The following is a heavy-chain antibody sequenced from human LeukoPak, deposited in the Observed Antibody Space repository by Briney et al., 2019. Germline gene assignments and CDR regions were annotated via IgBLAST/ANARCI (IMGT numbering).Heavy chain of an antibody. J-gene: IGHJ6*02. D-gene: IGHD3-3*01. CDR1: GGSISSSNYY. Sequence: SEALSPTCAVSGGSISSSNYYWGWIRQPPGQGLEWIGSIYYSGNTYYNPSLKSRVTISVDTSKNQFSLKLSSVTATDTAVYYCASRRDFWSGYSRVDYYYYGMDVWGQGTTVTVSS. CDR2: IYYSGNT. V-gene: IGHV4-39*01. CDR3: ASRRDFWSGYSRVDYYYYGMDV.